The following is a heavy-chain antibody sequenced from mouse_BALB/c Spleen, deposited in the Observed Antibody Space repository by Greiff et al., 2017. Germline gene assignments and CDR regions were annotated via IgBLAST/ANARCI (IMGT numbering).Heavy chain of an antibody. V-gene: IGHV5-12-1*01. CDR1: GFAFSSYD. D-gene: IGHD2-4*01. Sequence: EVKLMESGGGLVKPGGSLKLSCAASGFAFSSYDMSWVRQTPEKRLEWVAYISSGGGSTYYPDTVKGRFTISRDNAKNTLYLQMSSLKSEDTAMYYCARHEHYDYEFACWGRGTLVTVSA. CDR2: ISSGGGST. J-gene: IGHJ3*01. CDR3: ARHEHYDYEFAC.